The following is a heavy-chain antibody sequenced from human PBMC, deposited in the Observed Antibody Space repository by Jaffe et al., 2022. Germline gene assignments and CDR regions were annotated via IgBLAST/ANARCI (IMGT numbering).Heavy chain of an antibody. J-gene: IGHJ6*03. Sequence: QVQLVQSGAEVKKPGASVKVSCKASGYTFTGYYMHWVRQAPGQGLEWMGRINPNSGGTNYAQKFQGRVTMTRDTSISTAYMELSRLRSDDTAVYYCARELTDIVVVPAAISYYYYYMDVWGKGTTVTVSS. V-gene: IGHV1-2*06. CDR2: INPNSGGT. D-gene: IGHD2-2*02. CDR1: GYTFTGYY. CDR3: ARELTDIVVVPAAISYYYYYMDV.